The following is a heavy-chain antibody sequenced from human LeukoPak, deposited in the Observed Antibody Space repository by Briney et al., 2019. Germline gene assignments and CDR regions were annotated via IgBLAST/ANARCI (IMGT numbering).Heavy chain of an antibody. CDR1: GFTFNIYW. J-gene: IGHJ3*02. CDR3: AKSEAGWELLQNAFDI. Sequence: GGSLRLSCAASGFTFNIYWMSWVRQAPGKGLEWVANIKTDGSEKRYVDSVKGRFTISRDNAKNSLYLQMNSLRAEDTAVYYCAKSEAGWELLQNAFDIWGQGTMVTVSS. D-gene: IGHD1-26*01. V-gene: IGHV3-7*01. CDR2: IKTDGSEK.